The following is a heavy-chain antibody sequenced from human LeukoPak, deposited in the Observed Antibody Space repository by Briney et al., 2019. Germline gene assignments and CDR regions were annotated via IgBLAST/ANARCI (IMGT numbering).Heavy chain of an antibody. CDR2: ISSSGSTI. J-gene: IGHJ6*02. Sequence: GGSLRLSCAASGFTFSSYSMNWVRQAPGKGLEWVSYISSSGSTIYYADSVKGRFTISRDNAKNSLYLQMNSLRAEDTAVYYCARDTDCSSTSCHYYYYYYGMDVWGQGTTVTVSS. CDR1: GFTFSSYS. V-gene: IGHV3-48*04. CDR3: ARDTDCSSTSCHYYYYYYGMDV. D-gene: IGHD2-2*01.